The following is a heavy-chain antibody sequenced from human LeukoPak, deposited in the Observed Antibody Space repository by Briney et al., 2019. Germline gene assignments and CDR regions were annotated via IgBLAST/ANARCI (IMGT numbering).Heavy chain of an antibody. CDR2: ISSSGSTI. J-gene: IGHJ6*04. Sequence: GGSLTLSCSPFGFTFSSYEMNGVPDAPGKGREGVSYISSSGSTIYYVDSVKGRFTISRDNATNSLYLQMNSLSAEDTAVYYCAELGITLIGGVWGKGTTVTISS. V-gene: IGHV3-48*03. CDR3: AELGITLIGGV. CDR1: GFTFSSYE. D-gene: IGHD3-10*02.